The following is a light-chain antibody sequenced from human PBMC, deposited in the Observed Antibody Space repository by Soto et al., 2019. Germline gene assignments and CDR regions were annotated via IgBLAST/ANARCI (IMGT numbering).Light chain of an antibody. Sequence: QSLLTQPPSASGTPGQRVTISCSGSSSNIGSNYVYWYQQLPGTAPKLLIYRNNQRPSGVPDRFSGSKSGTSASLAISGLRSEDEADYYCAAWDDSLSGDYVFGTGTKDTVL. V-gene: IGLV1-47*01. CDR2: RNN. CDR1: SSNIGSNY. CDR3: AAWDDSLSGDYV. J-gene: IGLJ1*01.